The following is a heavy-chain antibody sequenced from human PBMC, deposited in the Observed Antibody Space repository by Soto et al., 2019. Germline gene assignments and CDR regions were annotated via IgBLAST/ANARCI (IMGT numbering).Heavy chain of an antibody. Sequence: EVQLLESGGGLVQPGGSRRLSCAASGFTVSSYAMSWVRQAPGKGLEWVSAISGSGGSTYYADSVKGRFTISRDNSKNTVYLQMNSLRAEDTAVYYCAKKGGEYYYDSSGYYSFDYWGQGTLVTVSS. V-gene: IGHV3-23*01. J-gene: IGHJ4*02. D-gene: IGHD3-22*01. CDR1: GFTVSSYA. CDR3: AKKGGEYYYDSSGYYSFDY. CDR2: ISGSGGST.